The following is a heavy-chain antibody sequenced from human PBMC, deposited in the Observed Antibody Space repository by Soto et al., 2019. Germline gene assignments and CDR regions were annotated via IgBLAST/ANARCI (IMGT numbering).Heavy chain of an antibody. D-gene: IGHD3-10*01. CDR1: GGPIRTGDYY. J-gene: IGHJ4*02. CDR2: VFYSGAT. V-gene: IGHV4-30-4*01. Sequence: SETLSLTCNVSGGPIRTGDYYWNWIRQPPGKGLEWIGYVFYSGATNYSPSLKSRAAISMDTSKNQFSLSLTSVTAADTAVYYCARAGFSYGHLLFWGQGIRVTVSS. CDR3: ARAGFSYGHLLF.